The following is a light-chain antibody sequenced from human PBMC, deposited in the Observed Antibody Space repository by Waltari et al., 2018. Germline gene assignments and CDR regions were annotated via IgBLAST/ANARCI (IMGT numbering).Light chain of an antibody. V-gene: IGLV1-51*01. Sequence: QSVLTQPPSVSAAPGQKVTISCSGSSSNIGHYYVSWYYHLPGSAPKLLIYDKNKRPSGIPDRFSASKSGTSATLGITGLQIGDEADYYCATWDNNLKDVVFGGGTKLTVL. CDR1: SSNIGHYY. J-gene: IGLJ2*01. CDR3: ATWDNNLKDVV. CDR2: DKN.